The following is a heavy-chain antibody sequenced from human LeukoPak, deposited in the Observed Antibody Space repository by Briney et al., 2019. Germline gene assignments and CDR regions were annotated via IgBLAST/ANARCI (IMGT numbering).Heavy chain of an antibody. D-gene: IGHD7-27*01. J-gene: IGHJ3*01. CDR2: TGGGGNT. CDR3: AKHELTGDALDL. CDR1: GFTFSIYA. Sequence: GGSLRLSCSASGFTFSIYAMSWVRQAPGKGLEWVSSTGGGGNTYYADSVKGRFTISRDNSKNTLYLQLNGLRAEDTALYYCAKHELTGDALDLWRQGTMVTVSS. V-gene: IGHV3-23*01.